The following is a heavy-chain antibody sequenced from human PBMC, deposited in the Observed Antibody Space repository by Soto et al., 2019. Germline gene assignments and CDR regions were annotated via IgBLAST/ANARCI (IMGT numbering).Heavy chain of an antibody. J-gene: IGHJ5*02. CDR3: GRVPVDTYMIYWSDP. CDR2: IYFTGNT. D-gene: IGHD3-16*01. V-gene: IGHV4-61*01. CDR1: GDSVSSGNYY. Sequence: TLSLTCTVSGDSVSSGNYYWSWIRQPPGKGLEWIGSIYFTGNTNYNPSLKSRLTMSIDTSRNLFSLRLGSVTAADTAVYYCGRVPVDTYMIYWSDPWGQGTLVTVSS.